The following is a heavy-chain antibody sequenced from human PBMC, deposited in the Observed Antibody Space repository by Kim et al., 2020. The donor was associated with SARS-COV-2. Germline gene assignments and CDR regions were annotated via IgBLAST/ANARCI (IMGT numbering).Heavy chain of an antibody. D-gene: IGHD3-3*01. CDR3: ARGSGYRGFDV. J-gene: IGHJ3*01. V-gene: IGHV3-48*04. CDR2: ISSSKNTI. CDR1: GFTFSSYS. Sequence: GGSLRLSCAASGFTFSSYSMNWVRRAPGKGLEWVSHISSSKNTIYYADSVKGRFTISRDNTKNSLYLQMNSLRAEDTAVYYCARGSGYRGFDVWGQGTMVTVSS.